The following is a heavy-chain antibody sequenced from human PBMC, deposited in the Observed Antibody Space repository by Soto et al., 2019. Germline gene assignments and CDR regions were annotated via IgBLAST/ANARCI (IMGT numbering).Heavy chain of an antibody. CDR3: ARLQAAAGDNDLTFDY. CDR1: GYSFTSYW. J-gene: IGHJ4*02. Sequence: EVQLVQSGAEVKKPGESLRISCKGSGYSFTSYWISWVRQMPGKGLEWMGRIDPSDSYTNYSPSFQGRVTISADKSISTAYLQWSSLKASDTARYYCARLQAAAGDNDLTFDYWGQGTLVTVSS. CDR2: IDPSDSYT. D-gene: IGHD6-13*01. V-gene: IGHV5-10-1*01.